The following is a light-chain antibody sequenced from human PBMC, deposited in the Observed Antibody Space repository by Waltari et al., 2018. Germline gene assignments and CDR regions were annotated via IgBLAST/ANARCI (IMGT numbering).Light chain of an antibody. V-gene: IGLV2-23*02. CDR2: EVY. CDR3: CSYAGSSTFT. Sequence: QSALTPPASVSGSPGQSITISCTGTSSDVGGYDLVSWYQQHPGKAPKLMIYEVYKRPSAVSHRFSGSKAGNTASLTISGLQAEDEADYYCCSYAGSSTFTFGGGTKLTVL. CDR1: SSDVGGYDL. J-gene: IGLJ2*01.